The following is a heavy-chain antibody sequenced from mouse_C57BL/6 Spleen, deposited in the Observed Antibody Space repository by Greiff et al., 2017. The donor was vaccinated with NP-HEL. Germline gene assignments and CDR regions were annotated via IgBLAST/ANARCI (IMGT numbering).Heavy chain of an antibody. J-gene: IGHJ4*01. CDR1: GYAFSSSW. Sequence: QVQLKESGPELVKPGASVKISCKASGYAFSSSWMNWVKQRPGKGLEWIGRIYPGDGDTNYNGKFKGKATLTAAKSSSTAYMQLSSLTSEDSAVYFVARNGGTTVVRDYAMDYWGQGTSVTVSS. V-gene: IGHV1-82*01. CDR2: IYPGDGDT. CDR3: ARNGGTTVVRDYAMDY. D-gene: IGHD1-1*01.